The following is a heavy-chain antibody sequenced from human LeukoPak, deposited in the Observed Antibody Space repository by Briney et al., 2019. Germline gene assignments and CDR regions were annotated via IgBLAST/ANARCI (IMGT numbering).Heavy chain of an antibody. D-gene: IGHD6-13*01. Sequence: ASVKVSFKVSGYTLTELSMHWVRQAPGKGLEWMGGFDPEDGETIYAQKFQGRVTMTEDTSTDTAYMELSSLRSEDTAVYYCATTGSDSSEYDYWGQGALVTVSS. J-gene: IGHJ4*02. CDR1: GYTLTELS. V-gene: IGHV1-24*01. CDR2: FDPEDGET. CDR3: ATTGSDSSEYDY.